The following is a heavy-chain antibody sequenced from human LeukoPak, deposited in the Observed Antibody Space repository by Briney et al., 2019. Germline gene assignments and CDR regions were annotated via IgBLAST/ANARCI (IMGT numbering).Heavy chain of an antibody. CDR2: INTNTWNP. J-gene: IGHJ4*02. V-gene: IGHV7-4-1*02. CDR3: ARGNNLGD. CDR1: GYTFTNYA. D-gene: IGHD1-14*01. Sequence: ASVKVSCKASGYTFTNYAMSWVRQAPGQGLDWMGWINTNTWNPTYAQGFTGRFVFSLDTSGSTAYLQISSLKAEDTAVYYCARGNNLGDWGQGTLVTVSS.